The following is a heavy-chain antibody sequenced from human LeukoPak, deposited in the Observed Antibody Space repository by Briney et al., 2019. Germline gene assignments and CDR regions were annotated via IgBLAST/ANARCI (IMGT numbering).Heavy chain of an antibody. CDR2: IYPGDSDI. J-gene: IGHJ6*02. D-gene: IGHD3-10*01. Sequence: GESLKISCKGSGYTFTSYWIDWVRQMPGKGLEWMGIIYPGDSDIRYSPSFQGQVTISADKSISTAYLQWSSLKASDTAMYFCARSVGVDYSYYGMDVWGQGTTVTVSS. CDR1: GYTFTSYW. CDR3: ARSVGVDYSYYGMDV. V-gene: IGHV5-51*01.